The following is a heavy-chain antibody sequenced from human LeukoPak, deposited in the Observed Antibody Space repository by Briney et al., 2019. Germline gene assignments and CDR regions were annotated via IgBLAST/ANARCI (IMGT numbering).Heavy chain of an antibody. D-gene: IGHD3-22*01. CDR1: GFTFSSYW. Sequence: GGSLRLSCAASGFTFSSYWMSWVRQAPGKGLEWVANIKQDGSEKYYVDSVKGRFTIPRDNAKNSLYLQMNSLRAEDTAVYYCARVAYYYDSSGYYHEFDYWGQGTLVTVSS. CDR2: IKQDGSEK. CDR3: ARVAYYYDSSGYYHEFDY. V-gene: IGHV3-7*01. J-gene: IGHJ4*02.